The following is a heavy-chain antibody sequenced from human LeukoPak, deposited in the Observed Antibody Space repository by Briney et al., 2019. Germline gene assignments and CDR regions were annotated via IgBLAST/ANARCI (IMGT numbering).Heavy chain of an antibody. CDR3: ARRATVTTSLYGFDS. CDR2: IYYSGST. D-gene: IGHD4-17*01. CDR1: GGSISSTTYY. V-gene: IGHV4-39*01. J-gene: IGHJ3*02. Sequence: SETLSLTCTVSGGSISSTTYYWGWIRQPPGKGLEWIGNIYYSGSTFYNPSLKSRVTISVDTSKNQFSLKLSSVTAADTAVYYCARRATVTTSLYGFDSWGQRTMVTVSS.